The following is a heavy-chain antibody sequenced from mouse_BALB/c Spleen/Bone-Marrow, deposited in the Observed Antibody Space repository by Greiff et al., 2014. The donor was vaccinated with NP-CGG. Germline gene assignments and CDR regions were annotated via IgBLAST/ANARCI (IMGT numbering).Heavy chain of an antibody. CDR2: IYPGDGDT. Sequence: VQLQQSGAELARPGASVKLSCKASGYTFTSYWMQWVKQRPGQGLEWIGAIYPGDGDTRYTQKFKGKATLTADKSSSTAYMQLSSLASEDSAGYYCARDEHYFDYWGQGTTLTVSS. J-gene: IGHJ2*01. CDR1: GYTFTSYW. V-gene: IGHV1-87*01. CDR3: ARDEHYFDY.